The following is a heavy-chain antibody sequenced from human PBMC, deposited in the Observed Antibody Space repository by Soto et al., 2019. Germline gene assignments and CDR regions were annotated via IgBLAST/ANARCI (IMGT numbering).Heavy chain of an antibody. D-gene: IGHD6-19*01. CDR2: ITWNSGST. Sequence: EVQLVESGGGVVRPGGSLRLSCAASGFMFDDFGMSWVRQAPGKGLEWVSGITWNSGSTGYAASVKGRFTISGDNAKTSLYLQMDSLRAEDTAFYYCARDGGVAVAVDAFDIWGQGTMVTVSS. J-gene: IGHJ3*02. CDR3: ARDGGVAVAVDAFDI. CDR1: GFMFDDFG. V-gene: IGHV3-20*04.